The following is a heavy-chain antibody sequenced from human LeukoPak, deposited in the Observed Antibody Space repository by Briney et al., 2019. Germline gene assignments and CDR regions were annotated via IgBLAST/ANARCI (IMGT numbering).Heavy chain of an antibody. Sequence: GGSLRLSCAASGFTFSSYAMSWVRQAPGKGLEWVSAISGSGGSTYYADSVKGRFTISRDNSKNTLYLQMNSLRAEDTAVYYCAKGLGRWRYEGVLDYWGQGTLVTVSS. D-gene: IGHD3-16*01. J-gene: IGHJ4*02. V-gene: IGHV3-23*01. CDR3: AKGLGRWRYEGVLDY. CDR1: GFTFSSYA. CDR2: ISGSGGST.